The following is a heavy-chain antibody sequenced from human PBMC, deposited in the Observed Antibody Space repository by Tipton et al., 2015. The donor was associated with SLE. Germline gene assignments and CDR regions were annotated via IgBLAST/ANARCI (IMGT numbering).Heavy chain of an antibody. Sequence: SLRLSCAASGFTFSSYGMHWVRQAPGKGLEWVAFIRYDGSNKYYADSVKGRFTISRDNSKNTLYLQMNSLRAEDTAVYYCARDEGSTSCPDYWGQGTLVTVSS. V-gene: IGHV3-30*02. D-gene: IGHD2-2*01. CDR3: ARDEGSTSCPDY. CDR1: GFTFSSYG. J-gene: IGHJ4*02. CDR2: IRYDGSNK.